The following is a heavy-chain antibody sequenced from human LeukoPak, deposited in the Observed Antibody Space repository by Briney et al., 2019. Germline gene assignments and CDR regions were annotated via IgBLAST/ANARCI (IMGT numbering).Heavy chain of an antibody. CDR1: GFTFSGYA. J-gene: IGHJ4*02. CDR2: ISGNSIST. CDR3: AKESPHFDY. Sequence: GGSLRLSCVASGFTFSGYAMSWVRQAPGKGLEWVSVISGNSISTYYADSAKGRFTISRDNSKNTLYLQMDSLRAEDTAVYYCAKESPHFDYWGQGTLVTVSS. V-gene: IGHV3-23*01.